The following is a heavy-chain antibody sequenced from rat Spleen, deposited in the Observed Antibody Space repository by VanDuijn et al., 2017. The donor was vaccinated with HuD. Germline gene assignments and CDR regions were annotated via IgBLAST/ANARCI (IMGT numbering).Heavy chain of an antibody. CDR2: ISYEGSST. CDR1: GFTFSDYA. J-gene: IGHJ4*01. Sequence: EVQLVESGGGLVQPGRSLKLSCAASGFTFSDYAMNWIRQAPTKGLEWVASISYEGSSTYYGDSVKGRFTISRDNAKSTLYLQMNSLRSEDTATYYCAREPSGYGYNIMDVWGQGASVTVSS. CDR3: AREPSGYGYNIMDV. V-gene: IGHV5-22*01. D-gene: IGHD4-3*01.